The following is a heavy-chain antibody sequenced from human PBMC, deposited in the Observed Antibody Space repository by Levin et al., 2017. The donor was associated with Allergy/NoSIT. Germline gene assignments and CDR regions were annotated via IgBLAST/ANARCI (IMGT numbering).Heavy chain of an antibody. CDR2: INHSGST. D-gene: IGHD5-18*01. CDR3: ARGGYSYGFYDYGMDV. V-gene: IGHV4-34*01. Sequence: GSLRLSCAVYGGSFSGYYWSWIRQPPGKGLEWIGEINHSGSTNYNPSLKSRVTISVDTSKNQFSLKLSSVTAADTAVYYCARGGYSYGFYDYGMDVWGQGTTVTVSS. CDR1: GGSFSGYY. J-gene: IGHJ6*02.